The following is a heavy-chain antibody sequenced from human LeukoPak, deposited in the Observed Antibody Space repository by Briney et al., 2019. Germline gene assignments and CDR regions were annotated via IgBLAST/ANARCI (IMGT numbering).Heavy chain of an antibody. V-gene: IGHV3-48*04. J-gene: IGHJ3*02. Sequence: GGSLRLSCAASGFTFGSYGVTWVRQAPGKGLEWVSYISSSGSTIYYADSVKGRFTISRDNAKNSLYLQMNSLRAEDTAVYYCARATLAFDIWGQGTMVTVSS. D-gene: IGHD5-12*01. CDR1: GFTFGSYG. CDR3: ARATLAFDI. CDR2: ISSSGSTI.